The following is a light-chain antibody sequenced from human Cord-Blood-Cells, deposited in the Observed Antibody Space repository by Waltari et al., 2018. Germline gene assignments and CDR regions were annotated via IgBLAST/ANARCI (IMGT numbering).Light chain of an antibody. V-gene: IGKV1-8*01. CDR3: QQYYSYPPT. Sequence: AIRMTQSPSSLSASTGDSVTITCRVSQGISSYLAWYQQKPGKAPKLLIYAASTLQSGVPSRFSGSGSGTDFTLTISCLQSEDFATYYCQQYYSYPPTFGQGTKVEIK. CDR1: QGISSY. CDR2: AAS. J-gene: IGKJ1*01.